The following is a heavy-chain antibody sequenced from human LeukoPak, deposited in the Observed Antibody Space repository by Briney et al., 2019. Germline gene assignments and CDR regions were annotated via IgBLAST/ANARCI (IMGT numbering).Heavy chain of an antibody. CDR3: ARDLSSEQLAEFGFDY. CDR1: GFTFSSYG. CDR2: IWDDGSNK. Sequence: GGSLRLSCAASGFTFSSYGMHWVRQAPGKGLEWVAVIWDDGSNKYYADSVKGRFTISRDNSKNTLYLQMNSLRAEDTAVYYCARDLSSEQLAEFGFDYWGQGTLVTVSS. V-gene: IGHV3-33*01. J-gene: IGHJ4*02. D-gene: IGHD6-6*01.